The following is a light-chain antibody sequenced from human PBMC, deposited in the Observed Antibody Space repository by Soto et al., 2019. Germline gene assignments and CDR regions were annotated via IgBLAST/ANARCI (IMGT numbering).Light chain of an antibody. CDR3: LSADSSGTVV. V-gene: IGLV3-16*01. J-gene: IGLJ2*01. CDR2: KDS. CDR1: ALPKKY. Sequence: SSELTQPPSVSVSLGQMARITCSGEALPKKYAYWYQQKPGQFPVLVIYKDSERPSGIPERFSGSSSGTIVTLTISGVQAEDEADYYCLSADSSGTVVFGGGTKVTVL.